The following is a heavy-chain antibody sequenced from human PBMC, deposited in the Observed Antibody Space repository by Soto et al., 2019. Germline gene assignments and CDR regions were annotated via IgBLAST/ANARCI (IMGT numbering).Heavy chain of an antibody. J-gene: IGHJ6*02. CDR2: ISYDGSNK. D-gene: IGHD3-10*01. V-gene: IGHV3-30*04. CDR1: GFTFSSYA. Sequence: QPGGSLRLSCAASGFTFSSYAMHWVRQAPGKGLEWVVVISYDGSNKYYADSVKGRFTISRDNSKYTLYLKMNSLRAEDTAVYYCARDIGGFGELLYNYYYGMDVWGQGTTVTVSS. CDR3: ARDIGGFGELLYNYYYGMDV.